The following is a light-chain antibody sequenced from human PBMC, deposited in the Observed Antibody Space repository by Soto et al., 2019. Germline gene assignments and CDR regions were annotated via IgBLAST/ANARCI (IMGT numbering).Light chain of an antibody. V-gene: IGKV3-20*01. CDR3: QQYGSSPPYT. J-gene: IGKJ2*01. Sequence: EIVLTQSPGTLSLSPGERATLSCRASQSVSSSYFAWYQQKPGQAPRLLIYGASSRATGIPARFSGSGSGTEFTLTISRLESEDFAVYYCQQYGSSPPYTFGQGTKLEIK. CDR2: GAS. CDR1: QSVSSSY.